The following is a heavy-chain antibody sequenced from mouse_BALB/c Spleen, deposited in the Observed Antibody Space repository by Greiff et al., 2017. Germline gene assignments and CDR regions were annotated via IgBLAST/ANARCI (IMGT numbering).Heavy chain of an antibody. V-gene: IGHV5-6-5*01. J-gene: IGHJ2*01. CDR3: ARETVYFDY. CDR2: ISSGGST. CDR1: GFTFSSYA. Sequence: EVKVVESGGGLVKPGGSLKLSCAASGFTFSSYAMSWVRQTPEKRLEWVASISSGGSTYYPDSVKGRFTISRDNARNILYLQMSSLRSEDTAMYYCARETVYFDYWGQGTTLTVSS. D-gene: IGHD1-1*01.